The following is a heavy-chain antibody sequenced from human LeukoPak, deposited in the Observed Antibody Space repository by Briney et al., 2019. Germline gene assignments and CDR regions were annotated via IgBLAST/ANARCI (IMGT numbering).Heavy chain of an antibody. CDR1: GFTFSSYA. D-gene: IGHD3-10*01. J-gene: IGHJ4*02. CDR3: AKLDYGSGSYLYY. CDR2: ISSNGGST. Sequence: GGSLRLSCSASGFTFSSYAMHWVRQAPGKGLEYVSAISSNGGSTYYADSVKGRFTISRDNSKNTLYLQMNSLRAEDTAVYYCAKLDYGSGSYLYYWGQGTLVTVSS. V-gene: IGHV3-64*04.